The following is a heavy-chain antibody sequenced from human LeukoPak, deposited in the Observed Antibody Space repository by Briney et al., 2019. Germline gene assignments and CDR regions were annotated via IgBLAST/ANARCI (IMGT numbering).Heavy chain of an antibody. CDR3: ARDPLDYYDSSGVIDY. J-gene: IGHJ4*02. V-gene: IGHV1-46*01. CDR1: GYTFTSYY. CDR2: INPSGGST. Sequence: ASVKVSCKASGYTFTSYYMHWVRQAPGQGLEWMGIINPSGGSTSYAQKFQGRVTMTRDMSTSTVYMELSSLRSEDTAVYYCARDPLDYYDSSGVIDYWGQGTLVTVSS. D-gene: IGHD3-22*01.